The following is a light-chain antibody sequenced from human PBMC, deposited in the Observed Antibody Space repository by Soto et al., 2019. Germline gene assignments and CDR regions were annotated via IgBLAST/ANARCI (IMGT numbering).Light chain of an antibody. J-gene: IGKJ4*01. Sequence: DIQMTQSPSTLSASVGDRVTITCRASQSISSWLAWYQQKPGKAPKLLIFQASSLKSGVPSRFSGSGSATEYTLTISSLQPDEFATYYCEDYSSSSGLTFGGGTKV. CDR2: QAS. V-gene: IGKV1-5*03. CDR1: QSISSW. CDR3: EDYSSSSGLT.